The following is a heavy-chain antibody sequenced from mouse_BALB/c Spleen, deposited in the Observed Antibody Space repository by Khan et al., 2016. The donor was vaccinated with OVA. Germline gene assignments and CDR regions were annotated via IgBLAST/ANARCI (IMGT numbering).Heavy chain of an antibody. J-gene: IGHJ2*01. D-gene: IGHD2-14*01. V-gene: IGHV3-8*02. Sequence: EVQLQESGPSLVQPSQTLSLTCSVTGDSITSGYWNWIRKFPGNKLEYIGYINHIGSTYYNPPLKSRNSTTPDTSKNQHYLHVNSVNSKDTATYYCARWNYRYDGYFDYWGQGTTLTVSS. CDR1: GDSITSGY. CDR2: INHIGST. CDR3: ARWNYRYDGYFDY.